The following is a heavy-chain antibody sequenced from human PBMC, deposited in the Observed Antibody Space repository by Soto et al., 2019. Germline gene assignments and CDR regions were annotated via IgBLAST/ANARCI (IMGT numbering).Heavy chain of an antibody. Sequence: ASVKVSCKASGYTFTSYDINWVRQATGQGLEWVGWINAGNDQTKYSQKFQGRVTITRDTSASTAYLEMSSLRSEDTAVYYCARLGSSGGSCYSSIALMDVWGRGTTVTVSS. CDR3: ARLGSSGGSCYSSIALMDV. V-gene: IGHV1-3*01. D-gene: IGHD2-15*01. J-gene: IGHJ6*03. CDR1: GYTFTSYD. CDR2: INAGNDQT.